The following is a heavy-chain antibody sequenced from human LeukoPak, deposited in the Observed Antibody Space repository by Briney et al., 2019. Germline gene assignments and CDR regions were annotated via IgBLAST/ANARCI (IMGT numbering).Heavy chain of an antibody. V-gene: IGHV4-34*01. CDR2: INHSGST. CDR3: ARGRGIVVAAIQSYFDY. J-gene: IGHJ4*02. D-gene: IGHD2-15*01. CDR1: GGSFSGYY. Sequence: SETLSLTCAVYGGSFSGYYWSWIRQPPGKGLEWIGEINHSGSTNYNPSLKSRVTISVDTSKNQFPLKLSSVTAADTAVYYCARGRGIVVAAIQSYFDYWGQGTLVTVSS.